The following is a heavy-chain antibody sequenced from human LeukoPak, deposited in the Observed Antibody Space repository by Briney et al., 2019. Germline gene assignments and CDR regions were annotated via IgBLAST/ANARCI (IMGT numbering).Heavy chain of an antibody. Sequence: PSETLSLTCTVSGGSISSANYYWGWIRQPPGKGLEWIGSVYNSGSTYYNPSLKSRVIVSLAMSQNQFSLRLTSVTAADTAVYYCATETVVAATIDYWGQGTLVTVSS. D-gene: IGHD2-15*01. V-gene: IGHV4-39*07. J-gene: IGHJ4*02. CDR1: GGSISSANYY. CDR2: VYNSGST. CDR3: ATETVVAATIDY.